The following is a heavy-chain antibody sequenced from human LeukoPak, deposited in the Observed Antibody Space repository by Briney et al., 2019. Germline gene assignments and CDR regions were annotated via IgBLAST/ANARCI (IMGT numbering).Heavy chain of an antibody. CDR1: GFSFSDYY. D-gene: IGHD3-22*01. CDR2: ISGSGSDL. CDR3: ARSIGYYYTMDV. J-gene: IGHJ6*02. V-gene: IGHV3-11*01. Sequence: GGSLRLSCVACGFSFSDYYMSWIRQAPGRGLEWISYISGSGSDLYYADSVKGRFTISRDNANNSLYLQMNSLRAEDTAVYYCARSIGYYYTMDVWGQGTTVTVPS.